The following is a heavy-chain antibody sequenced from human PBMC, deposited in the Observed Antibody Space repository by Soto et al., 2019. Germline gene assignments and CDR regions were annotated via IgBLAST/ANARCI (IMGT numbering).Heavy chain of an antibody. CDR3: ARAAYSYGYLSYTDY. V-gene: IGHV5-51*01. D-gene: IGHD5-18*01. CDR2: IYPGDSDT. Sequence: PGESLKISCKGSGYSFTSYWIGWVRQMPGKGLEWMGIIYPGDSDTRYSPSFQGQVTISVDTSISTAYLQWRSLRASDSAMYYCARAAYSYGYLSYTDYWGLGTLVTVPQ. CDR1: GYSFTSYW. J-gene: IGHJ4*02.